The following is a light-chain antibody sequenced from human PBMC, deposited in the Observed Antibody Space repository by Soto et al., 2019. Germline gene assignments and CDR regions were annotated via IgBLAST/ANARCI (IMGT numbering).Light chain of an antibody. V-gene: IGLV2-14*03. CDR2: NVN. CDR1: SSDVGGYDY. Sequence: QSALPQVASVSWSPGQSITISCTGTSSDVGGYDYVSWYQQHPGKAHKLMIYNVNYRPSGVSDRFSGSKSCDTASLTISGLQAEEEANYYCSSYPNTNTVGFGGGTQLTVL. J-gene: IGLJ7*01. CDR3: SSYPNTNTVG.